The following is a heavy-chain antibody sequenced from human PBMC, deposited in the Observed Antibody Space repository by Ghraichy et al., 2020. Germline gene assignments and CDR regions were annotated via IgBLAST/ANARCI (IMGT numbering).Heavy chain of an antibody. CDR2: VYYDGAS. Sequence: GSLRLSCTVSGTPVSSYYWSWIRQVPEKGLEWIGYVYYDGASNYNPSLNSRVTLSVDTSKNQFSLRLSSVTAADTAVYYCARAGHTFGGMRNNWFDPWGRGIRVAVSS. J-gene: IGHJ5*02. V-gene: IGHV4-59*02. CDR1: GTPVSSYY. CDR3: ARAGHTFGGMRNNWFDP. D-gene: IGHD3-16*01.